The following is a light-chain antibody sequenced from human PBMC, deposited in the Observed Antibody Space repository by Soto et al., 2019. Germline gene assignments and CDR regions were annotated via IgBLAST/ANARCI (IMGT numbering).Light chain of an antibody. CDR2: GAS. CDR1: QSVSSNY. Sequence: EVVLTQSPATLSLSPGERATFSCRASQSVSSNYLAWYQQKPGQAPRLLIYGASTRASGIPDRFSGSGSGTDFTLTISRLEPEDSAVYYCQQYGSSLFGGGTKVDIK. J-gene: IGKJ4*01. CDR3: QQYGSSL. V-gene: IGKV3-20*01.